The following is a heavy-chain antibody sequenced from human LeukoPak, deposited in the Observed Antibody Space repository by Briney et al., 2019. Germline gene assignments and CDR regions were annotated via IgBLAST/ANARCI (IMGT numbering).Heavy chain of an antibody. Sequence: PSETLSLTCTVSGGSISSGGYYWSWIRQPPGKGLEWIGYIYHSGSTYYNPSLKSRVTISVDRSKNQFSLKLSSVTAADTAVYYCAGDTVVDPVLWYWGQGTLVTVSS. J-gene: IGHJ4*02. V-gene: IGHV4-30-2*01. CDR1: GGSISSGGYY. D-gene: IGHD4-23*01. CDR3: AGDTVVDPVLWY. CDR2: IYHSGST.